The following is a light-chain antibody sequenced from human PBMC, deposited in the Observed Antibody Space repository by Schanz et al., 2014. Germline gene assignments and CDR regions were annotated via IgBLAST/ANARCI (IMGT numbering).Light chain of an antibody. J-gene: IGKJ2*02. CDR3: QRYNSYPCS. CDR1: QDIRKF. V-gene: IGKV1-33*01. CDR2: DAS. Sequence: DIQMTQSPSSLSASVGDRVTITCQASQDIRKFLNWYQHKPGKAPNLLIYDASILETGVPSRFSGSGSGTDFTLTISSLQPDDSATYYCQRYNSYPCSFGQGTKLEIK.